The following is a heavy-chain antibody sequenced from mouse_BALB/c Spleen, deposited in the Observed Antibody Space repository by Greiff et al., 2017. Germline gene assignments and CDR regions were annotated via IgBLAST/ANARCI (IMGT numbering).Heavy chain of an antibody. CDR3: ARWGGSFAY. D-gene: IGHD1-1*02. J-gene: IGHJ3*01. CDR1: GYTFTSYW. V-gene: IGHV1-69*02. Sequence: VQLQQPGAELVKPGAPVKLSCKASGYTFTSYWMNWVKQRPGRGLEWIGRIDPSDSETHYNQKFKDKATLTVDKSSSTAYIQLSSLTSEDSAVYYCARWGGSFAYWGQGTLVTVSA. CDR2: IDPSDSET.